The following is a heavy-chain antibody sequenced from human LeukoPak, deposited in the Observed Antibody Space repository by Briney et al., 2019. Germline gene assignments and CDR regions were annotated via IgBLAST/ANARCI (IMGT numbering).Heavy chain of an antibody. J-gene: IGHJ4*02. CDR3: GRDQTPFY. CDR1: GFTFNRYS. V-gene: IGHV3-23*01. CDR2: ISGSGGST. D-gene: IGHD2-15*01. Sequence: GGSLRLSCAPSGFTFNRYSTNWVPQAPGKGLEWVSAISGSGGSTYYADSVKGRFTISRDNSKNTLYLEMSSLRAEDTAVYYCGRDQTPFYWGQGSLVTVSS.